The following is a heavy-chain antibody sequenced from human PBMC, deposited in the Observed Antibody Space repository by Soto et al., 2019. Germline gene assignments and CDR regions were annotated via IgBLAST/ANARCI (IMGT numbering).Heavy chain of an antibody. D-gene: IGHD4-17*01. V-gene: IGHV4-4*02. CDR2: IYHSGST. CDR3: ARTKGMTAVSDAFDI. J-gene: IGHJ3*02. Sequence: SETPSLTCAFPSGSIRGINRWSGVRQPPGKGLEWIGEIYHSGSTNYNPSLKSRVTISVDKSKNQFSLKLSSVTAADTAVYYCARTKGMTAVSDAFDIWGQGTMVT. CDR1: SGSIRGINR.